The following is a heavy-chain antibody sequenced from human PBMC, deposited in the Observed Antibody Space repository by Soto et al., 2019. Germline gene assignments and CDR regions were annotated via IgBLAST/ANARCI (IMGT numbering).Heavy chain of an antibody. V-gene: IGHV2-70*11. J-gene: IGHJ6*02. CDR3: ARIRYFDWSLPYGMDV. CDR1: GFSLSTSGMC. Sequence: SGPTLVKPTQTLTLTCTFSGFSLSTSGMCVSWIRQPPGKALEWLARIDWDDDKYYSTSLKTRLTISKDTSKNQVVLTMTNMDPVDTATYYCARIRYFDWSLPYGMDVWGQGTTVTVSS. D-gene: IGHD3-9*01. CDR2: IDWDDDK.